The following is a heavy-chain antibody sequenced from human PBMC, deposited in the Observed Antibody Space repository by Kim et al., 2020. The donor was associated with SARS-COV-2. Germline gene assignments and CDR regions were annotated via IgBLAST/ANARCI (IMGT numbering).Heavy chain of an antibody. CDR1: GYTLTELS. CDR2: FDPEDGET. D-gene: IGHD6-19*01. V-gene: IGHV1-24*01. CDR3: ATSKVIAVADWFDP. J-gene: IGHJ5*02. Sequence: ASVKVSCKVSGYTLTELSMHWVRQAPGKGLEWMGGFDPEDGETIYAQKFQGRVTMTEDTSTDTAYMELSILRSEDTAVYYCATSKVIAVADWFDPWGQGTLVTVSS.